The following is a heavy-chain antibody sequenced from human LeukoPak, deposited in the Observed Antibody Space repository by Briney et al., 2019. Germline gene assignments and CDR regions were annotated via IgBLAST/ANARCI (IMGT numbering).Heavy chain of an antibody. D-gene: IGHD5-24*01. Sequence: GGSLRLSCAGSGFSFNNYWMHWVRQAPGKGLVWVSRIHSDGRITTYADSVKGRFTISKDSARNTLYLQMNTLRVEDTAVYYRARAQDTYNSLYFDYWGQGALVTVPS. V-gene: IGHV3-74*01. CDR2: IHSDGRIT. CDR1: GFSFNNYW. J-gene: IGHJ4*02. CDR3: ARAQDTYNSLYFDY.